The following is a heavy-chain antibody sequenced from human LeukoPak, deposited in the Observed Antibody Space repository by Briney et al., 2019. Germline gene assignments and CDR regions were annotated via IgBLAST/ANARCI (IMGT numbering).Heavy chain of an antibody. CDR3: ARAPPHYFDY. CDR1: GFTVSSKY. Sequence: GGPLRLSCAASGFTVSSKYMSWVRQAPGKGLEWVAVISYDGSNKYYADSVKGRFTISRDNSKNTLYLQMNSLRAEDTAVYYCARAPPHYFDYWGQGTLSPSPQ. V-gene: IGHV3-30-3*01. CDR2: ISYDGSNK. J-gene: IGHJ4*02.